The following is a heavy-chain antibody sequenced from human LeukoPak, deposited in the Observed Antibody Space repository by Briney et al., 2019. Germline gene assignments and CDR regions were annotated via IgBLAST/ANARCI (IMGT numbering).Heavy chain of an antibody. CDR2: INSDGSIT. Sequence: GGSLRLSCAASGFTFSRNCMHWVRQAPGKGLVWVSRINSDGSITNYADSVRGRFTISRDNAKNTLYLQMSSLRAEDTGVYDCAKIDAYWGQGTLVTVSS. CDR1: GFTFSRNC. J-gene: IGHJ4*02. CDR3: AKIDAY. V-gene: IGHV3-74*01.